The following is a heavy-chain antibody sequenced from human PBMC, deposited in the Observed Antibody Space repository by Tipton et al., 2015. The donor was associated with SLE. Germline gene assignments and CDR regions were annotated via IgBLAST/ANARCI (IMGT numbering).Heavy chain of an antibody. J-gene: IGHJ3*02. Sequence: TLSLTCTVSGGSISSHYWSWIRQPPGKGLEWIGYIYYSGSTNYNPSLKSRVTISVDTSKNQFSLKLSSVTAADTAVYYCARPDCGGDCYSDAFDIWGQGTMVTVSS. CDR1: GGSISSHY. CDR3: ARPDCGGDCYSDAFDI. CDR2: IYYSGST. V-gene: IGHV4-59*11. D-gene: IGHD2-21*02.